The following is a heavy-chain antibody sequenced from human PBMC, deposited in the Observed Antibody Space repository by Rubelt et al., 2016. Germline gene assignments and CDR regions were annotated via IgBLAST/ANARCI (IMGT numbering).Heavy chain of an antibody. Sequence: QVQLQESGPGLVKPSETLSLTCTVSGGSISSYYWSWIRQPPGKGLAWIGYIYYSGSTNYNPSLKNRVTISVDTSKNQFSLKLSSSTAEDTAVHFCARLLRSYWYFDLWGRGTLVTVSS. V-gene: IGHV4-59*08. J-gene: IGHJ2*01. CDR1: GGSISSYY. CDR3: ARLLRSYWYFDL. CDR2: IYYSGST.